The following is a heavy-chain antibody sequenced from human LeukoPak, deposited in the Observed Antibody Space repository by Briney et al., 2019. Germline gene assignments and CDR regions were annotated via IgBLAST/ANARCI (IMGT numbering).Heavy chain of an antibody. Sequence: ASVKVSCKASGYTFTGYNMHWVRQAPGQGLEWMGWIHPNSGGTKYAQKFQGRVTMTRDTSISTAYMELSSLRSDDTAVYYCVRDVHNRNDDYWGVGTLVTVSS. CDR2: IHPNSGGT. D-gene: IGHD1-1*01. J-gene: IGHJ4*02. V-gene: IGHV1-2*02. CDR3: VRDVHNRNDDY. CDR1: GYTFTGYN.